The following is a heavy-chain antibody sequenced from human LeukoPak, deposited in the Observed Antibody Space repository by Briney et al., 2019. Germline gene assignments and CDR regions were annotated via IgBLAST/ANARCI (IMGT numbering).Heavy chain of an antibody. CDR1: GFRFSNYA. J-gene: IGHJ6*04. Sequence: GGSLRLSCAASGFRFSNYAMSWVRQAPGKGLEWVSGIGGSGSSTYYADSVKGRFTISRDNAKNSLYLQMNSLRAEDTAVYYCARDCKLWFGELLSLYYYYGMDVWGKGTTVTVSS. CDR2: IGGSGSST. V-gene: IGHV3-23*01. D-gene: IGHD3-10*01. CDR3: ARDCKLWFGELLSLYYYYGMDV.